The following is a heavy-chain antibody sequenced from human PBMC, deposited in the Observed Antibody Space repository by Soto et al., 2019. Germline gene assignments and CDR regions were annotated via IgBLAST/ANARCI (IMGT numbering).Heavy chain of an antibody. D-gene: IGHD4-17*01. CDR1: GYTFTSHD. V-gene: IGHV1-8*01. Sequence: QVQLVQSGAEVKKSGASVKVSCKASGYTFTSHDINWVPQATGQVLEWMGWMNPNSGNTGYAQKFQGRVTMTRNTSISTAYMELSSLRSEDTAVYYCARWDYGYYARFDYWGQGTLVTVSS. CDR2: MNPNSGNT. CDR3: ARWDYGYYARFDY. J-gene: IGHJ4*02.